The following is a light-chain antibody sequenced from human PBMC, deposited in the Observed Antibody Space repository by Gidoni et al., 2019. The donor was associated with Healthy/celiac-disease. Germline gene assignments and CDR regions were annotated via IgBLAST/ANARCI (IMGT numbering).Light chain of an antibody. CDR3: QQYYSFPPT. V-gene: IGKV1D-8*01. Sequence: VIWMTQSPSLLSASTGDRVTISCRMSQVISSYLAWYQQKPGKAPELLIYAASTLQSGVPSRFSGSGSGTDFTLTIRCLQSEDFATYYCQQYYSFPPTFGGGTKVEIK. J-gene: IGKJ4*01. CDR2: AAS. CDR1: QVISSY.